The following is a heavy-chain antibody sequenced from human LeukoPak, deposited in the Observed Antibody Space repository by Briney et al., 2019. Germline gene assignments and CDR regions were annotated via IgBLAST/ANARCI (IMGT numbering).Heavy chain of an antibody. CDR3: AKAPTRTSDY. V-gene: IGHV3-23*01. Sequence: GGSLRLSCAASGFTVRSNYMSWVRQAPGKGLEWVSAISGSGGSTYYADSVKGRFTISRDNSKNTLYLQMNSLRAEDTAVYYCAKAPTRTSDYWGQGTLVTVSS. J-gene: IGHJ4*02. CDR1: GFTVRSNY. D-gene: IGHD1-14*01. CDR2: ISGSGGST.